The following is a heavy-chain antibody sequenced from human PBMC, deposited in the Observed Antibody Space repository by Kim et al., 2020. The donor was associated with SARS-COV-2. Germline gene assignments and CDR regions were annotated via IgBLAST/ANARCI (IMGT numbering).Heavy chain of an antibody. D-gene: IGHD3-16*01. CDR3: TTARGGHY. V-gene: IGHV3-15*01. CDR2: DGGTT. Sequence: DGGTTDSDAPVKGRFTISRDDSKNTLYLQMNSLKTEDTAIYYCTTARGGHYWGQGTLVIVSS. J-gene: IGHJ4*02.